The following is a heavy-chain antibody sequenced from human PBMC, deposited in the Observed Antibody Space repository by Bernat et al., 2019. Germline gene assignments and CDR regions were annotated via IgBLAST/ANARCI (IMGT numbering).Heavy chain of an antibody. D-gene: IGHD5-24*01. V-gene: IGHV3-23*01. CDR2: IGGGGGDR. CDR1: GFSLSDFA. J-gene: IGHJ3*02. Sequence: EVQLLGSGGGFVQPGGSMRLSCVASGFSLSDFAMNWVRQAPGTGLEWVSSIGGGGGDRYYADSVRGRFTVSRDNSKGTLYLQLNSLRAEDTAIYYCVRDSTTYNGVWDAFDIWDQGSVVTVSS. CDR3: VRDSTTYNGVWDAFDI.